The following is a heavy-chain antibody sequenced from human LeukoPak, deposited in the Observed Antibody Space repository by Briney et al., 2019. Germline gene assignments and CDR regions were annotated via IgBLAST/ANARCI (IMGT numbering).Heavy chain of an antibody. V-gene: IGHV4-34*01. J-gene: IGHJ4*02. D-gene: IGHD2-2*02. CDR2: INHSGST. CDR3: ARRNLPAAIREDY. Sequence: PSETLSLTCAVYVGSFSGYYWSWIRQPPGKGLEWIGEINHSGSTNYNPSLKSRVTISVDTSKNKFSLKLSSVTAADTAVYYCARRNLPAAIREDYWGQGTLVTVSS. CDR1: VGSFSGYY.